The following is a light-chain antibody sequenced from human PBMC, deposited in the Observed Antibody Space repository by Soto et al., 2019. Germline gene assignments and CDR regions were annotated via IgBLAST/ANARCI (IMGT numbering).Light chain of an antibody. CDR3: QQYGGSPRIT. CDR2: GAS. V-gene: IGKV3-20*01. Sequence: EIVLTQSPCTLSCPTWETATLSCRASERLSSVYLAWYQQRPGQPPRLLIYGASNRATGIPDRFSGSGSGTDFTLIINRLETEDVAIYYCQQYGGSPRITFGQGSRLEIK. CDR1: ERLSSVY. J-gene: IGKJ5*01.